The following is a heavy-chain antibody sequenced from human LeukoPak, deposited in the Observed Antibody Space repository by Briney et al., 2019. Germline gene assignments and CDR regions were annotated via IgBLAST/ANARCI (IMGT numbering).Heavy chain of an antibody. V-gene: IGHV3-23*01. CDR1: RFTFSLYG. D-gene: IGHD2-2*01. J-gene: IGHJ4*02. CDR2: ITTGGVST. Sequence: GGSLRLSCAASRFTFSLYGMHWVRQAPGKGLEWVSAITTGGVSTYYADSVKGRFTISRDNSKNTLYLQMNSLRAEDTAVYYCAKGYCSSTSCSWDYWGQGALVTVSS. CDR3: AKGYCSSTSCSWDY.